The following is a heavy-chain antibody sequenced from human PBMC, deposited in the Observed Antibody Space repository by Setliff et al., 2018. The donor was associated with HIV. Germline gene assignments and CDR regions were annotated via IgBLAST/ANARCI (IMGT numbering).Heavy chain of an antibody. CDR1: GFTFSTYA. D-gene: IGHD5-18*01. Sequence: PGGSLRLSCAASGFTFSTYAMHWVRQAPGKGLEWVSSITSSGNYKSYADSVQGRFTISRDNADNSLYLQMNSLRAEDTAVYYCASSGYNYGGYYMDVWGKGTTVTVS. CDR3: ASSGYNYGGYYMDV. V-gene: IGHV3-21*04. CDR2: ITSSGNYK. J-gene: IGHJ6*03.